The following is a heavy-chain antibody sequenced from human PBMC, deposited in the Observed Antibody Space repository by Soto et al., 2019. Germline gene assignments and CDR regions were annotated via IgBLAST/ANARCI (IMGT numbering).Heavy chain of an antibody. Sequence: SLRLSCAASGFTFDDYAMHWVRQAPGKGLEWVSGISWNSGSIGYADSVKGRFTISRDNAKNSLYLQMNSLRAEDTALYYCAKDILGDYVPYYFDYWGQGTLVTVSS. CDR3: AKDILGDYVPYYFDY. V-gene: IGHV3-9*01. CDR2: ISWNSGSI. J-gene: IGHJ4*02. D-gene: IGHD4-17*01. CDR1: GFTFDDYA.